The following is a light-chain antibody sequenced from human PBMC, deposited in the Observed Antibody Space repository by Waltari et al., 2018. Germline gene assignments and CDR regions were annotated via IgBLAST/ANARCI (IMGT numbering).Light chain of an antibody. J-gene: IGLJ3*02. CDR1: SSDVGVYNY. CDR3: NSYAGSSSWV. CDR2: DVF. V-gene: IGLV2-14*01. Sequence: QSALNQPASVSGSPGQSITISCTGTSSDVGVYNYVSWYQQHPGKAPKLILYDVFERPSGVSNRFSGSKSGNTASLTIAGLQAEDEADYYCNSYAGSSSWVFGGGTKLTVL.